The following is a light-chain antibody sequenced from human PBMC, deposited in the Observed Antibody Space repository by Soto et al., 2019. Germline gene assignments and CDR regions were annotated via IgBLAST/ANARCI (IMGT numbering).Light chain of an antibody. CDR2: DDD. CDR3: GSWDSSLSAYV. Sequence: QSVMTQPPSVSAAPGQRVTISCSGSSSNIGGNSVSWYQQLPGTAPKLLIYDDDKRHSGIPDRCSFSKSGTSATLGITGFQTGDEADYYCGSWDSSLSAYVFGTGTKLTVL. CDR1: SSNIGGNS. V-gene: IGLV1-51*01. J-gene: IGLJ1*01.